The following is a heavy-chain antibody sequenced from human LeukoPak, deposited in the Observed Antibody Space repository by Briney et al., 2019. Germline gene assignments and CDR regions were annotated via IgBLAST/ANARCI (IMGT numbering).Heavy chain of an antibody. D-gene: IGHD1-26*01. CDR1: GFTFSSYS. J-gene: IGHJ4*02. Sequence: PGGSLRLSCAASGFTFSSYSMNWVRQAPGKGLEWVSSISSSSSYIYYADSVKGRFTISRDNAKNSLYLQMNSLRAEDTAVYYCAKDRLVGRGVYFDYWGQGTLVTVSS. V-gene: IGHV3-21*01. CDR2: ISSSSSYI. CDR3: AKDRLVGRGVYFDY.